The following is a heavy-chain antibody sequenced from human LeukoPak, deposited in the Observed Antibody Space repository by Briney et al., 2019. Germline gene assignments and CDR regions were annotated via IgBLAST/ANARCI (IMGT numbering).Heavy chain of an antibody. CDR3: AKDIGYSYAEPVGYYFDY. J-gene: IGHJ4*02. Sequence: GGSLRLSCAASGFTFSTYNMNWVRQAPGQGLEWVSYISSSSTTIYYADSVKGRFTISRDNAKNSLYLQMNSLRAEDTALYYCAKDIGYSYAEPVGYYFDYWGQGTLVTVSS. CDR2: ISSSSTTI. V-gene: IGHV3-48*04. D-gene: IGHD5-18*01. CDR1: GFTFSTYN.